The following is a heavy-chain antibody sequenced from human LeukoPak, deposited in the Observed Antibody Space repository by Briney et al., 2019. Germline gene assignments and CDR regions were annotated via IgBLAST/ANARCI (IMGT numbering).Heavy chain of an antibody. CDR2: IYLGDSDT. CDR1: GYSFTSYW. D-gene: IGHD2-2*01. V-gene: IGHV5-51*01. J-gene: IGHJ4*02. CDR3: ARRISTSYFDY. Sequence: GESLKISCKGSGYSFTSYWIGWVRQMPGKGLEWMGIIYLGDSDTRYSPSFQGQVTISADKSISTAYLQWSGLKASDTAMYYCARRISTSYFDYWGQGTLVTVSS.